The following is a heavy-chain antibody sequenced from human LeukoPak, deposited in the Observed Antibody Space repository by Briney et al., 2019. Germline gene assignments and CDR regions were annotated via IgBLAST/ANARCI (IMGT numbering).Heavy chain of an antibody. CDR1: GFTFSNYW. J-gene: IGHJ5*02. V-gene: IGHV3-7*01. Sequence: GGSLRLSCAASGFTFSNYWMSWVRQAPGKGLEWVANIKQDGSEKYYADSVKGRFTISRDNAKNSLYLQMNSLRAEDTAVFYCARVIATPIDPWGQGTLVTVSS. CDR3: ARVIATPIDP. D-gene: IGHD3-16*02. CDR2: IKQDGSEK.